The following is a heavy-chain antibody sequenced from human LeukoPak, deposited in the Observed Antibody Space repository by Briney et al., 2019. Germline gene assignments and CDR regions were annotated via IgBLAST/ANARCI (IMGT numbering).Heavy chain of an antibody. CDR2: MNPNSGNT. CDR1: GYTFTSYD. J-gene: IGHJ4*02. D-gene: IGHD5-12*01. CDR3: ARDSAWVDSGYDEYFDY. V-gene: IGHV1-8*01. Sequence: ASVKVSCKASGYTFTSYDINWVRQATGQGLEWMGWMNPNSGNTGYAQKFQGRVTMTRDTSISTAYMELSRLRSDDTAVYYCARDSAWVDSGYDEYFDYWGQGTLVTVSS.